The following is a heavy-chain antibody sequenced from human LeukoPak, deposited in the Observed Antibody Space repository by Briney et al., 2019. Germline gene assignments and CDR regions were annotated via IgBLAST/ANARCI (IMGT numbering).Heavy chain of an antibody. D-gene: IGHD3-22*01. CDR2: IYYSGST. CDR3: ARLGYYDSSGYYPLQGYYFDY. Sequence: SETLSLTCTVSGGSISSSSYYWGWIRQPPGKGLEWIGSIYYSGSTYYNPSLKSRVTISVDTSKNQFSLKLSPATAADTAVYYCARLGYYDSSGYYPLQGYYFDYWGQGTLVTVSS. V-gene: IGHV4-39*01. J-gene: IGHJ4*02. CDR1: GGSISSSSYY.